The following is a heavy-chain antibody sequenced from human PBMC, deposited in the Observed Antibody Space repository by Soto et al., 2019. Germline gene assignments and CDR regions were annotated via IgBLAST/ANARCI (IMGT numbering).Heavy chain of an antibody. Sequence: GGSLRLSCAASGFTFSSYAMSWVRQAPGKGLEWVSAISGSGGSTYYADSVKGRFTISRDNSKNTLYLQMNSLRAEDTAVYYCAKGGYCSSTSCQYYYYYYYMDVWGKGTTVTVSS. CDR3: AKGGYCSSTSCQYYYYYYYMDV. V-gene: IGHV3-23*01. CDR1: GFTFSSYA. J-gene: IGHJ6*03. D-gene: IGHD2-2*01. CDR2: ISGSGGST.